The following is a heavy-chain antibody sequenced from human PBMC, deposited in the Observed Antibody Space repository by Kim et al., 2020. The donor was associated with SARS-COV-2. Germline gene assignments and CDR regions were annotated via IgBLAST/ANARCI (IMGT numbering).Heavy chain of an antibody. V-gene: IGHV4-31*03. J-gene: IGHJ6*03. CDR2: ICCSTNT. Sequence: SETLSLTCTVSGGSISSGGYYWIWIRPHTGKGREGIGYICCSTNTNYTPSLKSRITIAIDTYKNHFSLRLVTVAAAAAAVYACARESWVGGSVGMDVWG. CDR3: ARESWVGGSVGMDV. D-gene: IGHD3-10*01. CDR1: GGSISSGGYY.